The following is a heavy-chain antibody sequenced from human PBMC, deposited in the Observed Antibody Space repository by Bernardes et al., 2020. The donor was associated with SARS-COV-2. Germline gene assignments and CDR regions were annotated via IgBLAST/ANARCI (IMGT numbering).Heavy chain of an antibody. CDR1: GFTFSSYW. CDR3: ARIGDEDDFWSGYLMFEVGYYYGMDV. V-gene: IGHV3-7*01. Sequence: GSLRLSCAASGFTFSSYWMSWVRQAPGKGLEWVANIKQDGSEKYYVDSVKGRFTISRDNAKNSLYLQMNSLRAEDTAVYYCARIGDEDDFWSGYLMFEVGYYYGMDVWGQGTTVTVSS. D-gene: IGHD3-3*01. CDR2: IKQDGSEK. J-gene: IGHJ6*02.